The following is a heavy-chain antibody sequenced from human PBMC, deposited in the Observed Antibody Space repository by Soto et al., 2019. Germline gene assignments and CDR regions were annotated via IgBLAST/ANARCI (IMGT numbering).Heavy chain of an antibody. J-gene: IGHJ6*02. CDR3: ARWIKTGTTSYYYYGMDV. Sequence: SETLSLTCTVSGGSVSSGTYYWSWIRQPPGKGLEWIGYIYYTGSTKYNPSLKSRATISVDTSKNQFSLKLSSVTAADTAVYYCARWIKTGTTSYYYYGMDVWGQGTTVTVAS. CDR1: GGSVSSGTYY. CDR2: IYYTGST. V-gene: IGHV4-61*01. D-gene: IGHD1-7*01.